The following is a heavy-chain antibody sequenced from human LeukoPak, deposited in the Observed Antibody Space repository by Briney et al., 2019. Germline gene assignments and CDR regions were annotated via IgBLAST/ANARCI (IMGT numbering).Heavy chain of an antibody. Sequence: PGGSLRLSCAASGFTFSDYYMSWIRQAPGKGLEWCSYISSSGSTIYYADSVKGRFTISRDNAKNSLYLQMNSLRAEDTGVYHCARTRDGYNYYYFDYWGQGTLVTVSS. CDR2: ISSSGSTI. D-gene: IGHD5-24*01. V-gene: IGHV3-11*01. CDR3: ARTRDGYNYYYFDY. J-gene: IGHJ4*02. CDR1: GFTFSDYY.